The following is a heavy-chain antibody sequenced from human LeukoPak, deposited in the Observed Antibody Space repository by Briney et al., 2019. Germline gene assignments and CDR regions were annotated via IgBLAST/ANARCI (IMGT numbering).Heavy chain of an antibody. J-gene: IGHJ3*02. V-gene: IGHV1-2*02. Sequence: ASVKVSCKASGYTFTGYYMHWVRQAPGQGLEWMGWINPNSGGTNYAQKFQGRVTMTRDTSISTAYMELSRLRSDDTAVYYCATASDPITMMDDAFDIWGQGTMVTVSS. CDR3: ATASDPITMMDDAFDI. CDR1: GYTFTGYY. CDR2: INPNSGGT. D-gene: IGHD3-22*01.